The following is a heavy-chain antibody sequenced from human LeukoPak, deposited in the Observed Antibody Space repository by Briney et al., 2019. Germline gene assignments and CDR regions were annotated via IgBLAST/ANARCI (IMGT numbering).Heavy chain of an antibody. CDR3: ARDGVLRYFDFPPF. CDR1: GFTFSSYS. V-gene: IGHV3-21*01. CDR2: ISSSSSYI. J-gene: IGHJ4*02. D-gene: IGHD3-9*01. Sequence: GGSLRPSCAASGFTFSSYSMNWVRQAPGKGLEWVSSISSSSSYIYYADSVKGRFTISRDNAKNSLYLQMNSLRAEDTAVYYCARDGVLRYFDFPPFWGQGTLVTVSS.